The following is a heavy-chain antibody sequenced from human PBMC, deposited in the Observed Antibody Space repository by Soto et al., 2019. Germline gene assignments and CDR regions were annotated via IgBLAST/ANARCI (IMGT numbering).Heavy chain of an antibody. CDR1: GFTFSSYA. CDR3: AASREVDV. CDR2: ISYDGYSK. D-gene: IGHD1-26*01. J-gene: IGHJ6*02. V-gene: IGHV3-30*03. Sequence: QGQLVESGGGVVQPGTSLRLSCAASGFTFSSYAMHWVRQAPGKGLEWVALISYDGYSKWYADAVKGRFTISRDNSNNALFIEMNSLRAGETAVCFCAASREVDVWGQGTTVTVSS.